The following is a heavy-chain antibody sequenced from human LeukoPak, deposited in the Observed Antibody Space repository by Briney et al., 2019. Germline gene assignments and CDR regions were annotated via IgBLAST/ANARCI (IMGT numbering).Heavy chain of an antibody. CDR2: ISSSGSTI. J-gene: IGHJ6*02. V-gene: IGHV3-48*03. CDR3: ARDYGDYVAHYYGMDV. Sequence: GGSLRLSCAASGFTFSSYEMNWVRQAPGKGLEWVSYISSSGSTIYYADSVKGRFTISRDNAKNSLYLQMNSLRAEDTAVYYCARDYGDYVAHYYGMDVWGQGTTVTVSS. D-gene: IGHD4-17*01. CDR1: GFTFSSYE.